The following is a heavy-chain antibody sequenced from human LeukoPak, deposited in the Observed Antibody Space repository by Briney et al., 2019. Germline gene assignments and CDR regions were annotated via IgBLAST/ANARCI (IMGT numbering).Heavy chain of an antibody. D-gene: IGHD6-13*01. Sequence: ASVKVSSKASGYTFTTYGISWVRQAPGHGLEWMGWISTYNGNTNYAQKLQGRVTMTTDTSTSTAYMELRSLRSDDTAVYYCARTRLAAGTQTPDCWGQGTLVTVSS. CDR1: GYTFTTYG. CDR2: ISTYNGNT. CDR3: ARTRLAAGTQTPDC. V-gene: IGHV1-18*01. J-gene: IGHJ4*02.